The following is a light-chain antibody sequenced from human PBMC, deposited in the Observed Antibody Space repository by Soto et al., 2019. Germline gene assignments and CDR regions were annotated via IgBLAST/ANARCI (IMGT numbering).Light chain of an antibody. Sequence: EIILTQSPATLSVSPGERATLSCRASQSVNSNLAWYQQKPGQAPRLLIYGASTRATGIPARFSGSGSGTEFTLTISSLQSEDFVIYYCQQYNNWPPGTFGRGTKVDIK. CDR2: GAS. V-gene: IGKV3-15*01. CDR3: QQYNNWPPGT. CDR1: QSVNSN. J-gene: IGKJ1*01.